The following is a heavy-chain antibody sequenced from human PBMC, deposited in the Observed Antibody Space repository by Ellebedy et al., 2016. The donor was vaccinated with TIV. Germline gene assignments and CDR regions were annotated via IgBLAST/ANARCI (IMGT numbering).Heavy chain of an antibody. V-gene: IGHV1-3*01. CDR2: INAGNGNT. CDR1: GNTFTDYP. Sequence: AASVKVSCKASGNTFTDYPIHWVRQVPGQRLEWLGWINAGNGNTVYSQRFQGRITITRDTAATTTYMELSSLTSEDTAVYYCAGWTTYGNEFDLWGQGTLVTVSS. D-gene: IGHD4-23*01. J-gene: IGHJ5*02. CDR3: AGWTTYGNEFDL.